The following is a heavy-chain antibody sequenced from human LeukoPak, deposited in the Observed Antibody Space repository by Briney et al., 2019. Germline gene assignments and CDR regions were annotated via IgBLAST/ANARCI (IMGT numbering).Heavy chain of an antibody. CDR2: IYYSGST. CDR1: GGSISSSSYY. V-gene: IGHV4-39*01. J-gene: IGHJ4*02. Sequence: LETLSLTCTVSGGSISSSSYYWGWIRQPPGKGLEWIGSIYYSGSTYYNPSLKSRVTISVDTSKNQFSLKLSSVTAADTAVYYCASYDFWSGYFYYWGQGTLVTVSS. D-gene: IGHD3-3*01. CDR3: ASYDFWSGYFYY.